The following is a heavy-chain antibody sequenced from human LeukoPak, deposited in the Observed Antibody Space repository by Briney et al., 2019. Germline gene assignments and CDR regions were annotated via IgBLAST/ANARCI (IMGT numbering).Heavy chain of an antibody. CDR3: ARVAAMDGMDV. CDR1: GFTFSSYS. CDR2: IYSGGST. J-gene: IGHJ6*02. Sequence: GGSLRLSCAASGFTFSSYSMNWVRQAPGKGLEWVSVIYSGGSTYYADSVKGRFTISRHNSKNTLYLQMNSLRAEDTAVYYCARVAAMDGMDVWGQGTTVTVSS. D-gene: IGHD5-18*01. V-gene: IGHV3-53*04.